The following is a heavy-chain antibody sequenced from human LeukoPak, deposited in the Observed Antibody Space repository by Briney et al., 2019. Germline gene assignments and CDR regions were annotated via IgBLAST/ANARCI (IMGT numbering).Heavy chain of an antibody. CDR1: GFTFSSYL. D-gene: IGHD5-12*01. Sequence: PGGSLRLSCAASGFTFSSYLMLWVRQAPGKGLVWVSRINSDGSITTYADSVKGRFTISRDNAKNTLYLQMNSLRAEDTAVYYCTSLSIVTTGRVYWGQGTLVTVSS. CDR3: TSLSIVTTGRVY. J-gene: IGHJ4*02. V-gene: IGHV3-74*01. CDR2: INSDGSIT.